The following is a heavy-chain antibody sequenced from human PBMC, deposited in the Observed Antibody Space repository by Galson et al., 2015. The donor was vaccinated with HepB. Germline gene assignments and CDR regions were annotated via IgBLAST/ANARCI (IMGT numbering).Heavy chain of an antibody. D-gene: IGHD5-18*01. V-gene: IGHV1-69*13. CDR2: IIPIFGTA. Sequence: SVKVSCKASGGTFSSYAISWVRQAPGQGLEWMGGIIPIFGTANYAQKFQGRVTITADESTSTAYMELSSLRSEDTAVYYCARGTGGYSYGSLVGMRFDPWGQGTLVTVSS. CDR3: ARGTGGYSYGSLVGMRFDP. CDR1: GGTFSSYA. J-gene: IGHJ5*02.